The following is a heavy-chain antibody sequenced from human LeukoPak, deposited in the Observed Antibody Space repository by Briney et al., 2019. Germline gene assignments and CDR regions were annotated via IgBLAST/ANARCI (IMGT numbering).Heavy chain of an antibody. J-gene: IGHJ6*03. V-gene: IGHV3-21*01. CDR1: GFTFSSYS. Sequence: GGSLRLSCAASGFTFSSYSMNWVRQAPGKELEWVSSISSSSSYIYYADSVKGRFTISRDNAKNSLYLQMNSLRAEDTAVYYCARDYVSSSWPPHMDVWGKGTTVTVSS. D-gene: IGHD6-13*01. CDR3: ARDYVSSSWPPHMDV. CDR2: ISSSSSYI.